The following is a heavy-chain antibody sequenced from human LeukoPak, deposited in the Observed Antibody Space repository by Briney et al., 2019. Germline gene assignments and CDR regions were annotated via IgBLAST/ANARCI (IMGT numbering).Heavy chain of an antibody. V-gene: IGHV3-23*01. Sequence: PGGSLRLSCAASGFTFSSYAMSWVRQAPGKGLEWVSAISGSGGSTYYADSVKGRFTISRDNSKNSLYLQMNSLRTEDTALYYCAKGGRGSYYPFDYWGQGTLVTVSS. CDR3: AKGGRGSYYPFDY. CDR1: GFTFSSYA. CDR2: ISGSGGST. D-gene: IGHD1-26*01. J-gene: IGHJ4*02.